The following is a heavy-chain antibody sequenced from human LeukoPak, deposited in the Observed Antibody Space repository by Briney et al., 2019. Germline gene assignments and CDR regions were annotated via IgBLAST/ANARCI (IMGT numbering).Heavy chain of an antibody. CDR2: IWYDASNK. D-gene: IGHD1-26*01. J-gene: IGHJ5*02. Sequence: GGSLKLSCAASGFTFSSFGMHWVRQAPGKGLEWVAVIWYDASNKYYADSVKGRFTISRDNSKNTLYLQMNSLRDDDTAVYYCVRGVGVSRFNYFDPWGQGTLVTVSS. CDR3: VRGVGVSRFNYFDP. CDR1: GFTFSSFG. V-gene: IGHV3-33*01.